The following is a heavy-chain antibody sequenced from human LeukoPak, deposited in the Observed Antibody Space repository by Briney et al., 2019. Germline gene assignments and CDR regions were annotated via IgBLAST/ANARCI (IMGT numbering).Heavy chain of an antibody. CDR1: GFTFSSYW. CDR2: IKQDGSEK. CDR3: ARDLISDFWSGYNY. J-gene: IGHJ4*02. Sequence: GGSLRLSCAASGFTFSSYWMSWVRQAPGKGLEWVANIKQDGSEKYYVDSVKGRFTISRDNAKNSLYLQMNSLRAEDTAVYYCARDLISDFWSGYNYWGQGTLVTVSS. D-gene: IGHD3-3*01. V-gene: IGHV3-7*01.